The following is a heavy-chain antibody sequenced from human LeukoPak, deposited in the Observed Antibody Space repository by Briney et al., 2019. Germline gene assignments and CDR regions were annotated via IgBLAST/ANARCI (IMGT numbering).Heavy chain of an antibody. CDR3: AKDRGNTMVRGVIDY. CDR2: ISSSSSTI. D-gene: IGHD3-10*01. CDR1: GFTFSSYS. V-gene: IGHV3-48*01. Sequence: HPGGSLRLSCAASGFTFSSYSMNWVRQAPGKGLEWVSYISSSSSTIYYADSVKGRFTISRDNAKNSLYLQMNSLRAEDTAVYYCAKDRGNTMVRGVIDYWGQGTLVTVSP. J-gene: IGHJ4*02.